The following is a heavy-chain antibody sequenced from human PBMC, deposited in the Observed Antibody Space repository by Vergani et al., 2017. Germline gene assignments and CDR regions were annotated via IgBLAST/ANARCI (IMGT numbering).Heavy chain of an antibody. J-gene: IGHJ6*03. Sequence: QVQLQESGPGLVKPSETLSLTCTVSGGSISSYYWSWIRQPPGKGLEWIGYIYYSGSTNYNPSTKSRVTISVDTSKNQFSLKLSSVTAADTAVYYCARPVRGYYYMDVWGKGTTVTVSS. CDR1: GGSISSYY. V-gene: IGHV4-59*01. CDR3: ARPVRGYYYMDV. D-gene: IGHD2-2*01. CDR2: IYYSGST.